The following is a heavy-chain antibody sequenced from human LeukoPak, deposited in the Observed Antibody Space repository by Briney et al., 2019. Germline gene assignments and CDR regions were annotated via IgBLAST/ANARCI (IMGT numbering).Heavy chain of an antibody. CDR3: ARESAPYYDSSGYPDY. J-gene: IGHJ4*02. CDR1: SGSFSGYY. V-gene: IGHV4-34*09. D-gene: IGHD3-22*01. CDR2: IYYSGST. Sequence: PSETLSLTCAVYSGSFSGYYWSWIRQPPGKGLEWIGYIYYSGSTYYNPSLKSRVTISVDTSKNQFSLKLSSVTAADTAVYYCARESAPYYDSSGYPDYWGQGTLVTVSS.